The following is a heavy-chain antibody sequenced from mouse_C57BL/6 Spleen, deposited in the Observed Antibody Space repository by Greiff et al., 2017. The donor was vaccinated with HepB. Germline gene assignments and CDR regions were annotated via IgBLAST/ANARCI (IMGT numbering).Heavy chain of an antibody. CDR1: GFTFSDYY. V-gene: IGHV5-16*01. CDR3: ARGGGYDYDWFAY. J-gene: IGHJ3*01. CDR2: INYDGSST. D-gene: IGHD2-4*01. Sequence: EVKLVESEGGLVQPGSSMKLSCTASGFTFSDYYMAWVRQVPEKGLEWVANINYDGSSTYYLDSLKSRFIISRDNAKNILYLQMSSLKSEDTATYYCARGGGYDYDWFAYWGQGTLVTVSA.